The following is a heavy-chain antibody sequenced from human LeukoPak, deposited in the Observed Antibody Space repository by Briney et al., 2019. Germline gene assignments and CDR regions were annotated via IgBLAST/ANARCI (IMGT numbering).Heavy chain of an antibody. J-gene: IGHJ4*02. CDR1: GGSISSSSYY. Sequence: SETLSLTCTVSGGSISSSSYYWGWIRQPPGKGLEWIGSIYYSGSTYYNPSLKSRVTISVDTSKNQFSLKMSSMTAADTAVYYCARDLVTLVRGITPDFDYWGQGTLVTVSS. CDR2: IYYSGST. CDR3: ARDLVTLVRGITPDFDY. D-gene: IGHD3-10*01. V-gene: IGHV4-39*07.